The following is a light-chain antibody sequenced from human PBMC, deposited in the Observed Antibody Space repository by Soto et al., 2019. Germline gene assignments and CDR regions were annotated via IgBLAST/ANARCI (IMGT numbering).Light chain of an antibody. CDR2: RNN. Sequence: QSVLTQPPSASGTPGPRVTISCSGSSSNIGSNYVYWYQQLPGTAPKLLIYRNNQRPSGVPDRFSGSKSGTSASLAISGLRCEDEADYYCAAWDDSLSGVVFGGGTELTV. V-gene: IGLV1-47*01. CDR3: AAWDDSLSGVV. CDR1: SSNIGSNY. J-gene: IGLJ2*01.